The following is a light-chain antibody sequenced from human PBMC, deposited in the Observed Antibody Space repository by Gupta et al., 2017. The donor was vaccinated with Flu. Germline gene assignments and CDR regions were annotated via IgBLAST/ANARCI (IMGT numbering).Light chain of an antibody. V-gene: IGKV1-39*01. CDR1: QSISAY. CDR3: QQGHKKHPMYT. Sequence: DIQMTQSPFSLSASVGDTVTITCRASQSISAYLNWYQQKPGKAPKLLIYAASSLQRGVPSRFSGSGDGTDFNFTISSRQPEDFATYYCQQGHKKHPMYTFGQGTKLEIK. J-gene: IGKJ2*01. CDR2: AAS.